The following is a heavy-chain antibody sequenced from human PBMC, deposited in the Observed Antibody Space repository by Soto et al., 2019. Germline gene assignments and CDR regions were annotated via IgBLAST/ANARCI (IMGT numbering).Heavy chain of an antibody. CDR3: ARDLRSPRRQWPVSDAFDI. J-gene: IGHJ3*02. D-gene: IGHD6-19*01. Sequence: ASVKVSCKASGYTFTTYFMHWVRQAPGQGLEWMGIINPSGGSTSYAQKFQGRVTMTRDTSTSTVYMELSSLRSDDTAVYYCARDLRSPRRQWPVSDAFDIWGQGTMVTVSS. CDR2: INPSGGST. V-gene: IGHV1-46*01. CDR1: GYTFTTYF.